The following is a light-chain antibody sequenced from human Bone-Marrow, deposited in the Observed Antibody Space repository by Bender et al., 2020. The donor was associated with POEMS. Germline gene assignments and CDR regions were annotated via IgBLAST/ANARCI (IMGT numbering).Light chain of an antibody. V-gene: IGLV2-23*01. CDR3: CSDAGTSKV. J-gene: IGLJ3*02. CDR1: SSDVGSYNL. CDR2: EGG. Sequence: QSALTQPASVSGSPGQAITISCTGTSSDVGSYNLVSWYQQHPGKAPKLMIYEGGKRPAGVSNRFSGSKSGNTAFLTCAGQQAEDEDDYYCCSDAGTSKVFGGGTKLTVL.